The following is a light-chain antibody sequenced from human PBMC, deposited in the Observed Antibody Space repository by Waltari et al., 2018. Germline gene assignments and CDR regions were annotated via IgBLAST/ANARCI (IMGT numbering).Light chain of an antibody. Sequence: QLVVTQSPSASASLGASVKLTCTLSSGHSHYAIAWHHQPPGKGPRFLMKINSDGSHRTGNGVPYRFSASSSVAGRYLTISRLQSADEGDYHCPTWGTGIQVFGGGTKLTVL. CDR3: PTWGTGIQV. CDR2: INSDGSH. CDR1: SGHSHYA. V-gene: IGLV4-69*01. J-gene: IGLJ3*02.